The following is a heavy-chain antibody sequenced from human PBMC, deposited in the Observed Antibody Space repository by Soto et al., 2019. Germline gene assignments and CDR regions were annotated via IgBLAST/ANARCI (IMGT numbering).Heavy chain of an antibody. V-gene: IGHV3-21*01. J-gene: IGHJ5*02. CDR2: ISGSSIYI. CDR3: AREGALKPFSS. CDR1: GFAFYYYN. Sequence: GSLRLSCAASGFAFYYYNMNWVRQAPGKGLEWVSHISGSSIYIHYADSVRGRFTISRDNAKNSVYLQMDSLRVEDTAVYYCAREGALKPFSSWGQGALVTVSS.